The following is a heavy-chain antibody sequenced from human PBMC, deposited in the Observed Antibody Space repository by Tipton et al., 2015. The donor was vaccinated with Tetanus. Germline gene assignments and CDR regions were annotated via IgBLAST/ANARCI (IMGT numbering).Heavy chain of an antibody. CDR3: ARRSLTNYGLDV. Sequence: SLRLSCAASGFTFTRYAMHWVRQTPVKGLEWVAVITFDGSTKYYGDSVKGRFTLSRDHAKNTVYLQMNSLRAEDTAVYFCARRSLTNYGLDVWGQGTPVTVSS. J-gene: IGHJ6*02. CDR2: ITFDGSTK. V-gene: IGHV3-30-3*01. CDR1: GFTFTRYA. D-gene: IGHD1-1*01.